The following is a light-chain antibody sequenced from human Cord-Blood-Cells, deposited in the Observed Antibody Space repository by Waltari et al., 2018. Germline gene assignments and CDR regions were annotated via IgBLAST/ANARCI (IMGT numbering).Light chain of an antibody. J-gene: IGKJ1*01. CDR2: AAH. Sequence: DTQMTQSPSSLSPSVGDSVTITRPASQSISSYLNWYQQTPGKAPKLLIYAAHSLQSGVPSRFSGIVSGTEFTLTISILQPEDFATYYGQQRYSTPRTFGQGTKVEIK. CDR1: QSISSY. V-gene: IGKV1-39*01. CDR3: QQRYSTPRT.